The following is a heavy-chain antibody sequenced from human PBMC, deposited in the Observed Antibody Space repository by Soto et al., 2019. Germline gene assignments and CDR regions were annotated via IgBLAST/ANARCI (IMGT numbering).Heavy chain of an antibody. CDR1: GFTFSSCA. D-gene: IGHD4-17*01. CDR3: AKDRYGDYGGSDY. Sequence: GGSLRLSCAVSGFTFSSCAMIWVSQAPGKGLEWVSVITGSGGSTYYADSVKGRFTISRDTSKNTLFLQMNSLRAEDTAVYYCAKDRYGDYGGSDYWGQGTMVTVSS. V-gene: IGHV3-23*01. J-gene: IGHJ4*02. CDR2: ITGSGGST.